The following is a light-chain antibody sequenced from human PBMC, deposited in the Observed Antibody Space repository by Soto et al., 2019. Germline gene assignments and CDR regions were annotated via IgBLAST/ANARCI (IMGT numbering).Light chain of an antibody. V-gene: IGLV2-8*01. CDR3: KSYAGSNTYV. CDR1: KNDVGFYDF. J-gene: IGLJ1*01. Sequence: QSFLTQPPSASGSPGQSVTISCTGTKNDVGFYDFVSWYQHHPGKAPRLIIYEVVQRPSGVPDRFSGSKSGNTASLTVSGLQAADEADYFCKSYAGSNTYVFGRGTKVTVL. CDR2: EVV.